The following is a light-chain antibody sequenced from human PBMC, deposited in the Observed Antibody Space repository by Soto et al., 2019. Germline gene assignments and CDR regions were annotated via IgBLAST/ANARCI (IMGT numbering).Light chain of an antibody. Sequence: EVVMTQSPATLSVSPGERATLSCRASQSVSSNLAWYQQKHGQAPRLLIYGVSTRATGISARFSGGGSVTEFTLTISSLQSEDFAVYYCQQYEKWPPSITFGQGTRLEI. J-gene: IGKJ5*01. V-gene: IGKV3-15*01. CDR2: GVS. CDR1: QSVSSN. CDR3: QQYEKWPPSIT.